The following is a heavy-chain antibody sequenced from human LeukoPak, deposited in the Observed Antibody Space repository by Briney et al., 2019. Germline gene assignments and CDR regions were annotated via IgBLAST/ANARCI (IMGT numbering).Heavy chain of an antibody. Sequence: GGSLRLSCAASGFTLSSYAKSLVRQAPGKGLEWVSAISGSGGSTYYADSVKGRFTISRDNSKNTLYLQMNSLRAEDTAVYYCAQRGTGAAAAFDYWGQGTLVTVSS. J-gene: IGHJ4*02. CDR1: GFTLSSYA. CDR2: ISGSGGST. D-gene: IGHD6-13*01. CDR3: AQRGTGAAAAFDY. V-gene: IGHV3-23*01.